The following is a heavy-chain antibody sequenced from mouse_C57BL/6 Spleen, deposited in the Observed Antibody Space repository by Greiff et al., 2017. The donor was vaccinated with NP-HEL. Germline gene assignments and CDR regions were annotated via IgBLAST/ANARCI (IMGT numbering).Heavy chain of an antibody. Sequence: EVQLVESGPGLAKPSQTLSLTCSVTGYSITSYYWNWIRKFPGNKLEYMGYISYSGSTYYNPSLKSRISITRDTSKNQYYLQLNSVTTEDTATYYCARYYDYEDWYFDVWGTGTTVTVSS. D-gene: IGHD2-4*01. CDR3: ARYYDYEDWYFDV. CDR1: GYSITSYY. J-gene: IGHJ1*03. V-gene: IGHV3-8*01. CDR2: ISYSGST.